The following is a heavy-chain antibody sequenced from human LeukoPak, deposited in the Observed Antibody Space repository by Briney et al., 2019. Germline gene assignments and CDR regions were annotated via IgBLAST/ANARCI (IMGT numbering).Heavy chain of an antibody. J-gene: IGHJ4*02. D-gene: IGHD6-6*01. CDR3: ARSSIAARPGYFDY. CDR2: IYTSGST. CDR1: GGSISSYY. Sequence: SETLSLTCTVSGGSISSYYWSWIRQPAGKGLEGIGRIYTSGSTNYKSSLKSRVTMSVDTSKNQFSLKLSSVTAADTAVYYCARSSIAARPGYFDYWGQGTLVTVSS. V-gene: IGHV4-4*07.